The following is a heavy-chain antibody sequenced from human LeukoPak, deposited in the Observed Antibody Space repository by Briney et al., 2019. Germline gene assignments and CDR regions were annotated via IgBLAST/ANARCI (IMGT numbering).Heavy chain of an antibody. CDR2: ISGSGGST. CDR3: AKDATTQVVPAATTYYYYYMDV. V-gene: IGHV3-23*01. Sequence: GGSLRLSCAASGFTFSSYAMSWVHQAPGKGLEWVSAISGSGGSTYYADSVKGRFTISRDNSKNTLYLQMNSLRAEDTAVYYCAKDATTQVVPAATTYYYYYMDVWGKGTTVTVSS. J-gene: IGHJ6*03. CDR1: GFTFSSYA. D-gene: IGHD2-2*01.